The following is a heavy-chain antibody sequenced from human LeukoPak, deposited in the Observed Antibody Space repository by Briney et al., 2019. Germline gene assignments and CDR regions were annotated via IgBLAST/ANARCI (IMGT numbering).Heavy chain of an antibody. Sequence: SVKVSCKASGGTFSSYAISWVRQAPGQGLEWMGGIIPIFGTANYAQKFQGRVTITADKSTSTAYMELSSLRSEDTAVYYCARGDSSSWYYYYMDVWGKGTTVTISS. CDR1: GGTFSSYA. V-gene: IGHV1-69*06. D-gene: IGHD6-13*01. CDR2: IIPIFGTA. CDR3: ARGDSSSWYYYYMDV. J-gene: IGHJ6*03.